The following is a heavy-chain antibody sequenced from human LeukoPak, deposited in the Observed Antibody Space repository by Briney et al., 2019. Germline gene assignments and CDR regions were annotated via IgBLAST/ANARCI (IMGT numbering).Heavy chain of an antibody. V-gene: IGHV3-23*01. CDR3: AKCRVWGSYRSAFDY. D-gene: IGHD3-16*02. CDR2: ISGSGGST. J-gene: IGHJ4*02. Sequence: AGGSLRLSCAASGFTFSSYAMSWVRQAPGKGLEWVSAISGSGGSTYYADSVKGRFTISRDNSKNTLYLQMNSLRAEDTAVYYCAKCRVWGSYRSAFDYWGQGTLVTVPS. CDR1: GFTFSSYA.